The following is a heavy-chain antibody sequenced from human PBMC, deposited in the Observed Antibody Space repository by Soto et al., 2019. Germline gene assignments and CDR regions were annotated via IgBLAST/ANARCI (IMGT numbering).Heavy chain of an antibody. CDR1: GFTFSSFA. Sequence: EVQLLESGGGLVQPGGSLRLSCAASGFTFSSFAMTWVRQAPWEGLEWVSAISSSGETTYYSDSVKGRFTISRDISKNMVYLQMTSLRAEDTAVYFCVQDWTGNSCPCMVVWGQGTTVTVSS. J-gene: IGHJ6*02. V-gene: IGHV3-23*01. CDR2: ISSSGETT. CDR3: VQDWTGNSCPCMVV. D-gene: IGHD6-13*01.